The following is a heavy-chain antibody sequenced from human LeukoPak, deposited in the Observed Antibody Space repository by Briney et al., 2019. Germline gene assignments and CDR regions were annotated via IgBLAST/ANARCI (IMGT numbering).Heavy chain of an antibody. CDR1: GFTFSSYW. CDR3: ARESGYWSNPSCYRPEDY. D-gene: IGHD2-2*01. CDR2: IKTDGSST. V-gene: IGHV3-74*01. Sequence: PGGSLRLSCAASGFTFSSYWMHWVRQAPGKGLVWVSRIKTDGSSTSYADSVKGRFTISRDNAKNTLYLQMNSLRAEDTAVYYCARESGYWSNPSCYRPEDYWGQGTLVTVSS. J-gene: IGHJ4*02.